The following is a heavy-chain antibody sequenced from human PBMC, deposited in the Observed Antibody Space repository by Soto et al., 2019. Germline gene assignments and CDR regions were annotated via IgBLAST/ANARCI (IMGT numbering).Heavy chain of an antibody. J-gene: IGHJ6*02. CDR2: TYYRSKWYN. D-gene: IGHD2-2*01. CDR3: ARRNQLLHRDYYYYGMDV. CDR1: GDSVSSNSAA. Sequence: SQTLSLTCAISGDSVSSNSAAWNWIRQSPSRGLEWLGRTYYRSKWYNDYAVSVKSRITINPDTSKNQFSLQLNSVTPEDTAVYYCARRNQLLHRDYYYYGMDVCGQRTTVTVSS. V-gene: IGHV6-1*01.